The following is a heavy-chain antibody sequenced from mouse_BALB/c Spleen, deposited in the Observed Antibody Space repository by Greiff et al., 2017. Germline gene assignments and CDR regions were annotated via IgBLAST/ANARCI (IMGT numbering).Heavy chain of an antibody. CDR3: AREDGNYVWFAY. V-gene: IGHV3-6*02. D-gene: IGHD2-1*01. CDR2: ISYDGSN. Sequence: EVQLVESGPGLVKPSQSLSLTCSVTGYSITSGYYWNWIRQFPGNKLEWMGYISYDGSNNYNPSLKNRISITRDTSKNQFFLKLNSVTTEDTATYYCAREDGNYVWFAYWGQGTLVTVSA. CDR1: GYSITSGYY. J-gene: IGHJ3*01.